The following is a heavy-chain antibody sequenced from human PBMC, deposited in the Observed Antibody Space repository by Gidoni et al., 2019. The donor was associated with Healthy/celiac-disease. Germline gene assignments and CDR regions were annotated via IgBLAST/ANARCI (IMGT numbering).Heavy chain of an antibody. CDR2: IWYDGSNK. CDR3: ARDLSIVGAQGEDY. CDR1: GFTFSSYG. Sequence: QVQLLASGGGVVLPGRSLRLSCAASGFTFSSYGMPWVRQAPGKGLEWVAVIWYDGSNKYYADSVKGRFTISRDNSKNTLYLQMNSLRAEDTAVYYCARDLSIVGAQGEDYWGKGTLVTVSS. V-gene: IGHV3-33*01. J-gene: IGHJ4*02. D-gene: IGHD1-26*01.